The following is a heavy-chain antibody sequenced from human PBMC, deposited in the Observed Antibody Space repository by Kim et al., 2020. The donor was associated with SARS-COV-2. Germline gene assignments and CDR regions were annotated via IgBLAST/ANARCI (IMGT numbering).Heavy chain of an antibody. D-gene: IGHD6-19*01. Sequence: SETLSLTCTVSGGSISSSSYYWGWIRQPPGKGLEWIGSIYYSGSTYYNPSLKSRVTISVDTSKNQFSLKLSSVTAADTAVYYCARQAGYSSGWGRVDPFFDYWGQGTLVTVSS. CDR1: GGSISSSSYY. CDR2: IYYSGST. J-gene: IGHJ4*02. CDR3: ARQAGYSSGWGRVDPFFDY. V-gene: IGHV4-39*01.